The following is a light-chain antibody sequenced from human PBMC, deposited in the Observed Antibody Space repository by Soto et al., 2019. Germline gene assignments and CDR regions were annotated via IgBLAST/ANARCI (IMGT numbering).Light chain of an antibody. Sequence: EIVLTQSPGTLSLSPGERATLSCRASQSVSSNYLAWSQQKPAQAPRLLIYGASSRATGIPDRFSGSGSGTDFTLTISRLEPEDFAVYYCQQYGSSPRFTFGPGTKVDIK. J-gene: IGKJ3*01. CDR2: GAS. CDR3: QQYGSSPRFT. V-gene: IGKV3-20*01. CDR1: QSVSSNY.